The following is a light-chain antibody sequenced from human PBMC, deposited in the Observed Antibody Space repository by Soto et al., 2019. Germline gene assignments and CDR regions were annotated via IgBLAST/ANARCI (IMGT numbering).Light chain of an antibody. CDR3: QQYYTYPWT. CDR1: ETISSC. CDR2: DAS. Sequence: DIQMTQSPSTLSASVGDRVTITCRASETISSCLAWYRQKPGKAPKLLIYDASTLESGVPSRFSGSGSGTEFTLTISSLQPNDLSTYYCQQYYTYPWTFGQGTKVEVK. J-gene: IGKJ1*01. V-gene: IGKV1-5*01.